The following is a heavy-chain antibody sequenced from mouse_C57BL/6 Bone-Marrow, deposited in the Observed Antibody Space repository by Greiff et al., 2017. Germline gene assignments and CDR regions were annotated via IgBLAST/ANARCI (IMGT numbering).Heavy chain of an antibody. CDR1: GFTFSSYA. CDR3: ARESPITTVVAVYYAMDY. D-gene: IGHD1-1*01. V-gene: IGHV5-4*01. Sequence: GHLVESGGGLVKPGGSLKLSCAASGFTFSSYAMSWVRQTPEKRLEWVATISDGGSYTYYPDNVKGRFTISRDNAKNNLYLQMSHLKSEDTAMYYCARESPITTVVAVYYAMDYWGQGTSVTVSS. CDR2: ISDGGSYT. J-gene: IGHJ4*01.